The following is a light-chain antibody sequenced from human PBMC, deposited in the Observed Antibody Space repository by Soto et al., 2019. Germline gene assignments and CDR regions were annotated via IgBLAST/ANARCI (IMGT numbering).Light chain of an antibody. CDR1: QNININ. V-gene: IGKV3D-15*01. CDR2: GAS. CDR3: QQYKDWPPHT. Sequence: EIVMTQSPLTLSVSPGERATLSCRASQNININLAWYQQRPGQAPRVLIYGASSRASGIPDRFSGSGSGTDFTLTNNRLEPDDSAFYYCQQYKDWPPHTFGGGTRVEIK. J-gene: IGKJ4*01.